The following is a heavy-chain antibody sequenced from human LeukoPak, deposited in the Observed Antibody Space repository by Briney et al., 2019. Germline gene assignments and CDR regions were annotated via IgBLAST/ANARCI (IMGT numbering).Heavy chain of an antibody. CDR3: AKDLVRGECNAGSCFPFQD. CDR1: GFTFSNYA. D-gene: IGHD3-10*01. CDR2: ISGSGGNT. V-gene: IGHV3-23*01. J-gene: IGHJ1*01. Sequence: GGSLRLSCAASGFTFSNYAMSWVRRAPGKGLEWVSTISGSGGNTHYADSVKGRFTISRDNSKNTLYLQTNSLRAEDTAIYFCAKDLVRGECNAGSCFPFQDRGQGTLVTVSS.